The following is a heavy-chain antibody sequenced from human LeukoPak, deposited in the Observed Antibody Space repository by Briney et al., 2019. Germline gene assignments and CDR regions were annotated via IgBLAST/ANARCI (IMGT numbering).Heavy chain of an antibody. CDR1: GFTFSSYS. CDR3: PKPNHPSFSSGWVYYYSGRDV. Sequence: GGSLRLSCAASGFTFSSYSMNWVRQAPGKGLEWVSSISSSSSYIYYADSVKGRFTISRDNDKNSLYLQMNSQRAENTAMYYCPKPNHPSFSSGWVYYYSGRDVWGQGTTVTVSS. V-gene: IGHV3-21*01. D-gene: IGHD6-19*01. CDR2: ISSSSSYI. J-gene: IGHJ6*02.